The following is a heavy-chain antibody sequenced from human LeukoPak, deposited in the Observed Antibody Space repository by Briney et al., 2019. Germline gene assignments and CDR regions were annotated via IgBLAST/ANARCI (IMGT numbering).Heavy chain of an antibody. CDR3: ARRTVFGVVIRAEYFQH. Sequence: PSETLSLTCAVYGGSFSGYYWSWIRQPPGKGLEWIGEINHSGSTNYNPSLKSRVTISVDTSKSQFSLKLSSVTAADTAVYYCARRTVFGVVIRAEYFQHWGQGTLVTVSS. J-gene: IGHJ1*01. CDR2: INHSGST. V-gene: IGHV4-34*01. CDR1: GGSFSGYY. D-gene: IGHD3-3*01.